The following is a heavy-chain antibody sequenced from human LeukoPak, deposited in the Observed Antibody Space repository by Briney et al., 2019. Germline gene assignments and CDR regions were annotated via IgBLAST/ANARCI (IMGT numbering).Heavy chain of an antibody. CDR2: ISAYNGNT. D-gene: IGHD6-13*01. V-gene: IGHV1-18*01. CDR3: ARGRTSSSWDYSSFQH. CDR1: GYTFTSNG. J-gene: IGHJ1*01. Sequence: ASVKVSCKASGYTFTSNGISWVRQAPGQGLEWMGWISAYNGNTNYEQKLQGRVTMTTDTSTSTAYMELRSLRSDDTAVYYCARGRTSSSWDYSSFQHWGQGTLVTVSS.